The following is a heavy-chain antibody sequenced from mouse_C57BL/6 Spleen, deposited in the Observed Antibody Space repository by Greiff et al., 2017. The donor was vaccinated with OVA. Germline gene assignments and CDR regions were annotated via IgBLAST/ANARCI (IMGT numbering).Heavy chain of an antibody. D-gene: IGHD4-1*01. CDR3: ARSNWDAFDY. J-gene: IGHJ2*01. CDR2: ISSGSSTI. V-gene: IGHV5-17*01. Sequence: EVQLQESGGGLVKPGGSLKLSCAASGFTFSDYGMHWVRQAPEKGLEWVAYISSGSSTIYYADTVKGRFTISRDNAKNTLFLQMTSLRSEDTAMYYCARSNWDAFDYWGQGTTLTVSS. CDR1: GFTFSDYG.